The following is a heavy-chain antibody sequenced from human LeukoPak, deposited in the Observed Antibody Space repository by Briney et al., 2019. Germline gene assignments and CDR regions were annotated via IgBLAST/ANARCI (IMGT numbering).Heavy chain of an antibody. J-gene: IGHJ5*02. Sequence: ASVKVSCKASGYTFTSYDINWVRQATGQGLEWMGWMNPNSGNTGYAQKFQGRVTITRNTSISTAYMELSSLRSEDTAVYYCAREIPGGYFDWLYNWFDPWGQGTLVTVSS. D-gene: IGHD3-9*01. CDR3: AREIPGGYFDWLYNWFDP. CDR2: MNPNSGNT. V-gene: IGHV1-8*03. CDR1: GYTFTSYD.